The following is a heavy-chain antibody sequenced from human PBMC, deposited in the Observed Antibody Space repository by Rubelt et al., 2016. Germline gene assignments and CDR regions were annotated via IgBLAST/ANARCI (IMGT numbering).Heavy chain of an antibody. J-gene: IGHJ6*02. CDR3: ARDIIHDRITHNDV. CDR1: GYTFTNYG. CDR2: IDAGNGDT. V-gene: IGHV1-3*01. D-gene: IGHD3-3*01. Sequence: QVQLVQSGAEVKKPGASVKVSCKASGYTFTNYGMHWVRQAPGQRLEWMGWIDAGNGDTKYSQKLKDRVSSTRDASANTAYMELSSLRSEDTAVYYCARDIIHDRITHNDVWGQGTTVTVSS.